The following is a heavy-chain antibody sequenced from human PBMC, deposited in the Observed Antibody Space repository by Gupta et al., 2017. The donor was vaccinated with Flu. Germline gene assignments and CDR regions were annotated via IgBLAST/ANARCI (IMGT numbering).Heavy chain of an antibody. J-gene: IGHJ3*02. Sequence: SWIRQPPGKALEWLAHIFSNDEKSYSTSLKSRLTISKDTSKSQVVLTMTNMDPVDTATYYCARIHYYDFWSGRMEYAFDIWGQGTMVTVSS. CDR3: ARIHYYDFWSGRMEYAFDI. CDR2: IFSNDEK. D-gene: IGHD3-3*01. V-gene: IGHV2-26*01.